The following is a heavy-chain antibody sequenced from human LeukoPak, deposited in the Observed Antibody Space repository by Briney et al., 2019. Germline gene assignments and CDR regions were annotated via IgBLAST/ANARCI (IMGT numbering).Heavy chain of an antibody. D-gene: IGHD6-19*01. V-gene: IGHV3-9*01. CDR1: GFTFDDYA. CDR3: AKDEDSSGWYYFDY. Sequence: SLGLSCAASGFTFDDYAMHWVRQAPGKGLEWVSGISWNSGSIGYADSVKGRFTISRDNAKNSLYLQMNSLRAEDTALYYCAKDEDSSGWYYFDYWGQGTLVTVSS. J-gene: IGHJ4*02. CDR2: ISWNSGSI.